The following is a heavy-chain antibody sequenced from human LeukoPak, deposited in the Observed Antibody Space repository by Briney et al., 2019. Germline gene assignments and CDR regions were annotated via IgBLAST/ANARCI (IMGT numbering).Heavy chain of an antibody. CDR1: GFTFSSYS. J-gene: IGHJ4*02. Sequence: GGSLRLSCAASGFTFSSYSMNWVRQAPGKGLEWVSSISSSSSYIYYADSVKGRFTISRDNAKNSLYLQMNSLRAEDTAVYYCAREGGYGDISIRYWGQGTLVTVSS. V-gene: IGHV3-21*01. CDR2: ISSSSSYI. CDR3: AREGGYGDISIRY. D-gene: IGHD5-12*01.